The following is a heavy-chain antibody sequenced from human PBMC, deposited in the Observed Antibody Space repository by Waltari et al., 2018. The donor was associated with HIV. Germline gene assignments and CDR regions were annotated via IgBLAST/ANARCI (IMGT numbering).Heavy chain of an antibody. CDR3: ARDGGARYSSGYYPGDY. CDR1: GYTFPSYG. J-gene: IGHJ4*02. V-gene: IGHV1-18*01. Sequence: QVLLEQSGAEVKKPGASVKVSCKASGYTFPSYGISWVVQAPGQGLGEMGWSRADNGNTNCAQKPPGRVAMTTDASTITAYMELRSLRSDDTAVYYCARDGGARYSSGYYPGDYWGQGTLVTVSS. CDR2: SRADNGNT. D-gene: IGHD3-22*01.